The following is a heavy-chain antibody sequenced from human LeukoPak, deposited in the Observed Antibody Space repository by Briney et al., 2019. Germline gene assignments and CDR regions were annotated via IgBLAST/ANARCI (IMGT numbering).Heavy chain of an antibody. CDR3: ARAQSDVLLRDTAMVNWFDP. CDR1: GGSLTTGASLTNAHW. J-gene: IGHJ5*02. D-gene: IGHD5-18*01. V-gene: IGHV4-4*02. CDR2: IYRPATT. Sequence: NPSETLSLTCAVSGGSLTTGASLTNAHWFSWVRQPPGKGLEWIGEIYRPATTNYNPSLNSRVTISLDTSKNQSSLKLSSVTAADTAVYYCARAQSDVLLRDTAMVNWFDPWGQGTLVTVSS.